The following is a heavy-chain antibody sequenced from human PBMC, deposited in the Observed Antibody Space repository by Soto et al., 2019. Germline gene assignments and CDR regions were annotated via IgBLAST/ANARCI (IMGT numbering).Heavy chain of an antibody. CDR2: ISHSGST. Sequence: QVQLQQWGAGLLKPSETLSLRCVVNSGSFSGYYWTWIRQTPGKGLEWIGEISHSGSTNYNPSIMSRVIMSADTSKNQYALKLSSVTAADTALYFCARGYESSRRYLPLLDYWGQGTLVTVSS. CDR3: ARGYESSRRYLPLLDY. V-gene: IGHV4-34*01. D-gene: IGHD3-22*01. J-gene: IGHJ4*02. CDR1: SGSFSGYY.